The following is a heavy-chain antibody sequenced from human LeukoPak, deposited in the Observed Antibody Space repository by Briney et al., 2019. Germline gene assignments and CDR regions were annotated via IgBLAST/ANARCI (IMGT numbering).Heavy chain of an antibody. CDR2: IRPGDGDT. CDR3: AREVGSTDH. J-gene: IGHJ4*02. Sequence: WASVKVSCKASGYRFTKYCIHWVRQAPGQGLEWMGIIRPGDGDTTNAQKFQGRVTMTRDTSTSTVYMQLSSLTSEDTAVYYCAREVGSTDHWGQGTLVTVSS. D-gene: IGHD1-26*01. CDR1: GYRFTKYC. V-gene: IGHV1-46*01.